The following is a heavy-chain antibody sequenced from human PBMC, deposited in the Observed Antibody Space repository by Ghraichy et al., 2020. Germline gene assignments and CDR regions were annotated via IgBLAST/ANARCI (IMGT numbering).Heavy chain of an antibody. V-gene: IGHV4-34*01. Sequence: SQTLSLTCAVYGGSFSGYYWSWIRQSPGKGLEWIGEIKHTGSTNYNPSLKSRVTMSVDTSKHQVSLKLSSVTAADTAVYYCARPYQLLINDAFHIWGQGTMVTVSS. CDR2: IKHTGST. CDR3: ARPYQLLINDAFHI. D-gene: IGHD2-2*01. J-gene: IGHJ3*02. CDR1: GGSFSGYY.